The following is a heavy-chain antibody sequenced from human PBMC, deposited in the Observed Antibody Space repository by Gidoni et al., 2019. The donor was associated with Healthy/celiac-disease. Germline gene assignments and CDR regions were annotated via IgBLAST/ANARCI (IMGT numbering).Heavy chain of an antibody. D-gene: IGHD4-17*01. Sequence: EVQLVESGGGLVQPGGSLRLSCAASGFTFGSYARSWVRQAPGKGLEWVSAISGSGGSTYYADSVKGRFTISRDNSKNTLYLQMNSLRAEDTAVYYCAKDSHYGDYVPVDPWGQGTLVTVSS. V-gene: IGHV3-23*04. CDR1: GFTFGSYA. J-gene: IGHJ5*02. CDR2: ISGSGGST. CDR3: AKDSHYGDYVPVDP.